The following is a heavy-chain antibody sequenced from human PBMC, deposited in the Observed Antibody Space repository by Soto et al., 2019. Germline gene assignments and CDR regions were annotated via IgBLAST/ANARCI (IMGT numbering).Heavy chain of an antibody. Sequence: QVQLQESGPGLVKPSETLSLTCNVSGTSVTSYSYYWNWIRQTPGKGLEWIGYVFTSENTKYNPSLRGRASISVDASKNQFSLTLTSVTAADTAVYYCTRARITMIADYWGPGTLVTVSS. CDR2: VFTSENT. CDR3: TRARITMIADY. J-gene: IGHJ4*02. V-gene: IGHV4-61*01. CDR1: GTSVTSYSYY. D-gene: IGHD3-22*01.